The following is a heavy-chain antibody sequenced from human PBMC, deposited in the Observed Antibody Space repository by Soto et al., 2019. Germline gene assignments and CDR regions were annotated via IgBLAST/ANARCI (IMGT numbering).Heavy chain of an antibody. J-gene: IGHJ4*02. Sequence: SETLSLTCAVSGAPFSGFYWSWIRQSPGKGLEWIGEIDHSGITNHNTALKSRATMSVDTSKNQFSLKLRSVTAADTAVYYCARGVSVTLAVQGGAPDKNYFDSWSQGALVT. CDR3: ARGVSVTLAVQGGAPDKNYFDS. CDR1: GAPFSGFY. V-gene: IGHV4-34*04. CDR2: IDHSGIT. D-gene: IGHD1-26*01.